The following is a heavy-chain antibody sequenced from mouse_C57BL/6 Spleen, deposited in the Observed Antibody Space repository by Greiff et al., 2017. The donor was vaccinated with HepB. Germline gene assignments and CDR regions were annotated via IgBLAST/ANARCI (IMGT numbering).Heavy chain of an antibody. J-gene: IGHJ3*01. D-gene: IGHD1-3*01. CDR1: GYAFSSSW. CDR3: AEWDNYAWFAY. Sequence: QVQLQQSGPELVKPGASVKISCKASGYAFSSSWMNWVKQRPGKGLEWIGRIYPGDGDTNYNGKFKGKATLTAYKSSSTAYMQLSSLTSEDSAVYFCAEWDNYAWFAYWGQGTLVTVSA. V-gene: IGHV1-82*01. CDR2: IYPGDGDT.